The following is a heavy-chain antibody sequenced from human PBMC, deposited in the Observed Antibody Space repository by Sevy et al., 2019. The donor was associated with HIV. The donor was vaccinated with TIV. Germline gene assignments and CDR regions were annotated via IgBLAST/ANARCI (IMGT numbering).Heavy chain of an antibody. D-gene: IGHD5-18*01. V-gene: IGHV3-30-3*01. Sequence: GGSLRLSCAASGFTFSSYAMHWVRQAPGKGLEWVAVISYDGSNKYYADSVKGRFTISRDNSKNTRYLQMNSLRDEVTAVYYCARDGASIKLWLRGYYYGMDVWVHGTTVTVSS. CDR1: GFTFSSYA. CDR2: ISYDGSNK. J-gene: IGHJ6*02. CDR3: ARDGASIKLWLRGYYYGMDV.